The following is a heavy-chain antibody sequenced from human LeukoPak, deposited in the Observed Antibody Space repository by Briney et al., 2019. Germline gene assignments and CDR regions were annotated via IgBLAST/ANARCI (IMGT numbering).Heavy chain of an antibody. V-gene: IGHV3-7*01. CDR3: AKVKGYCSGGSCYGPLHY. Sequence: GGSLRLACAASGFTFSSYWMSWVRQAPGKGLEWVANIKQDGSEKYYVDSVKGRFTISRDNAKNSLYLQMNSLRAEDTAVYYCAKVKGYCSGGSCYGPLHYWGQGTLVTVSS. J-gene: IGHJ4*02. CDR1: GFTFSSYW. D-gene: IGHD2-15*01. CDR2: IKQDGSEK.